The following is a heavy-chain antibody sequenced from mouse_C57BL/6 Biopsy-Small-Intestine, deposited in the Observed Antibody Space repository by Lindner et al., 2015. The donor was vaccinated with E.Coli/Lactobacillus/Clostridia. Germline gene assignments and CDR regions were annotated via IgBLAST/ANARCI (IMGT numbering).Heavy chain of an antibody. CDR3: ARREPLSGYLFDY. V-gene: IGHV1-82*01. D-gene: IGHD3-2*02. J-gene: IGHJ2*01. CDR2: IYPGDGDT. CDR1: GYTFTSYD. Sequence: VQLQESGPELVKPGASVKLSCKASGYTFTSYDINWVKQRPGQGLEWIGRIYPGDGDTNYNGKFKGKATLTADKSSSTAYMQLSSLTSEDSAVYFCARREPLSGYLFDYWGQGTTLTVSS.